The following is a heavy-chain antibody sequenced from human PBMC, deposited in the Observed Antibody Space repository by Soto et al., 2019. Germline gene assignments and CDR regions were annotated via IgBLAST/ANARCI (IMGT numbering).Heavy chain of an antibody. Sequence: PSETLSLTCTVSGGSISSGGYYWSWIRQHPGKGLEWIGYIYYSGSTYYNPSLKSRVTISVDTSKNQFSLKLSSVTAADTAVYYXARSIAARRHLPYGMDVWGQGTTVTVSS. J-gene: IGHJ6*02. V-gene: IGHV4-31*03. CDR2: IYYSGST. CDR3: ARSIAARRHLPYGMDV. CDR1: GGSISSGGYY. D-gene: IGHD6-6*01.